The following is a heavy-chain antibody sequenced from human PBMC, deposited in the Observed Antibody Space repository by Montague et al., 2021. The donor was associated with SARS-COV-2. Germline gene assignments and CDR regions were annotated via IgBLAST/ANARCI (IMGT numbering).Heavy chain of an antibody. CDR2: INYSGST. V-gene: IGHV4-39*01. D-gene: IGHD2-2*01. CDR1: GGSISSSSYY. Sequence: SETLSLTCTVSGGSISSSSYYWGWLRQRPGKGLVCIGSINYSGSTYYNPSLKSRVTISVDTSKNQFSLKLSSVTAADTAVYYCARLHCSSTSCYYLFFAETSLFDYWGQGTLVTVSS. J-gene: IGHJ4*02. CDR3: ARLHCSSTSCYYLFFAETSLFDY.